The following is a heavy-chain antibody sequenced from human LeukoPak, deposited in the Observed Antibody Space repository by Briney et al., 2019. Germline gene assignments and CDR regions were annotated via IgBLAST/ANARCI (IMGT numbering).Heavy chain of an antibody. V-gene: IGHV1-69*05. Sequence: GASVKVSCKASGGTFSSYAISWVRQAPGQGLVWMGGIIPIFGTANYAQKFQGRVTMTTDTSTSTAYMELRSLRSDDTAVYYCASGDYYFDYWGQGTLVTVSS. CDR1: GGTFSSYA. CDR3: ASGDYYFDY. CDR2: IIPIFGTA. D-gene: IGHD7-27*01. J-gene: IGHJ4*02.